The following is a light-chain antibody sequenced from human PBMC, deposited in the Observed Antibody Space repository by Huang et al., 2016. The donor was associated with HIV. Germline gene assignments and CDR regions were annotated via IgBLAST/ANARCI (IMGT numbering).Light chain of an antibody. CDR1: QSISIY. CDR2: AAS. V-gene: IGKV1-39*01. Sequence: DIQMTQSPSSLSASVGDRVTITCRASQSISIYLNWYQQKPGKAPKLLIYAASSLKSGVPSRFSGSGSGTDFTFTISSLQPEEFATYYCQQSYNTPWMFGQGTKVEIK. J-gene: IGKJ1*01. CDR3: QQSYNTPWM.